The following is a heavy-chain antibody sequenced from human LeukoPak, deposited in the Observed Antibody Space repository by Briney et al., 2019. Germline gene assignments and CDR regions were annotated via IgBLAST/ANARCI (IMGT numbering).Heavy chain of an antibody. V-gene: IGHV3-11*01. Sequence: GVSLRLSCAASGFTFSDYYMNWIRQAPGKGLEWVSSISRGGNSVYYADSVRGRFTISRDNAKNSLFLQMNSLRTDDTAVYYCARDQYLDYRGQGTLVTASS. CDR3: ARDQYLDY. J-gene: IGHJ4*02. CDR1: GFTFSDYY. CDR2: ISRGGNSV.